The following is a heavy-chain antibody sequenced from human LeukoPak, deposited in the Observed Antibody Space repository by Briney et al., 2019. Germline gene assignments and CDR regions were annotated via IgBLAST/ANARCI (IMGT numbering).Heavy chain of an antibody. D-gene: IGHD4-17*01. V-gene: IGHV4-39*02. J-gene: IGHJ6*02. CDR3: AREDGDYYYYGMDV. Sequence: SETLSLTCTVSGGSISSSSYYWGWIRQPPGKGLEWIGRIYFTGTTYYNPSLRSRVTISIDTSKNQFSLKLRSVTAADTAVYYCAREDGDYYYYGMDVWGQGTTVTVSS. CDR2: IYFTGTT. CDR1: GGSISSSSYY.